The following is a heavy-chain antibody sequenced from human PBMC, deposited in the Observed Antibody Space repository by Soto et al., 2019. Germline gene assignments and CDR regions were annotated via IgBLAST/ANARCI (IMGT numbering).Heavy chain of an antibody. J-gene: IGHJ5*02. CDR3: ARVPSP. Sequence: SETLSLTCAVSGGSISSGGYSWSWIRQPPGKGLEWIGYIYHSGSTYYNTSLKNQVTISVDRSKNQFSLKLSSVTAADTAVYYCARVPSPWGQGTLVTVSS. CDR2: IYHSGST. V-gene: IGHV4-30-2*01. CDR1: GGSISSGGYS.